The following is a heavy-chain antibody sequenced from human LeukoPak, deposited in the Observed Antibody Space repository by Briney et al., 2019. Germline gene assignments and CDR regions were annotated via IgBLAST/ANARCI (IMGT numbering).Heavy chain of an antibody. D-gene: IGHD3-3*01. Sequence: PGGSLRLSCAASGFTVSSNYMSWVRQAPGKGLEWVANIKQDGSEKYYVDSVKGRFTISRDNAKNSLYLQMNSLRAEDTAVYYCARDGRDPFGVRGPAFDIWGQGTMVTVSS. CDR2: IKQDGSEK. CDR1: GFTVSSNY. J-gene: IGHJ3*02. V-gene: IGHV3-7*01. CDR3: ARDGRDPFGVRGPAFDI.